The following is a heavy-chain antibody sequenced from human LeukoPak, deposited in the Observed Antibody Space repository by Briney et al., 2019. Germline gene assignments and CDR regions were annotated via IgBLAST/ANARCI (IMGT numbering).Heavy chain of an antibody. V-gene: IGHV3-30*18. CDR3: AKNENGGSYPPSAT. CDR1: GFTFSSFG. D-gene: IGHD1-26*01. J-gene: IGHJ5*02. Sequence: GGSLRLSCAASGFTFSSFGMHWVRQAPGKGPEWVAAMTNDGSKTFYVDSVKGRFTISRDNSKNTLYLQMNSLRAEDTAVYYCAKNENGGSYPPSATWGQGTLVTVSS. CDR2: MTNDGSKT.